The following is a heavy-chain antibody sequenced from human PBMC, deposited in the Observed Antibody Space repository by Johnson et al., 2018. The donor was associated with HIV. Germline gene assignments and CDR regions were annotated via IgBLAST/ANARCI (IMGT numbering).Heavy chain of an antibody. V-gene: IGHV3-30*18. CDR3: AKWGWEATVTNDAFDI. Sequence: VQLVESGGGVVQPGRSLRLSCAASGFTFSSYGMHWVRQAPGKGLEWVAVISYDGSNKYYADSVKGRFTISRDNSKNTLYVQMNSLRAEDTAGYYCAKWGWEATVTNDAFDIWGQGTMVTVSS. CDR2: ISYDGSNK. CDR1: GFTFSSYG. D-gene: IGHD4-17*01. J-gene: IGHJ3*02.